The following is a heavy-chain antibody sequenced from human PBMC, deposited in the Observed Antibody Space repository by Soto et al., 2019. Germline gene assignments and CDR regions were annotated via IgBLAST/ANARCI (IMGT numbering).Heavy chain of an antibody. CDR1: GVILNNSA. CDR2: ISGSGDGA. D-gene: IGHD3-16*01. CDR3: AKEGGVMCMPLFEQ. J-gene: IGHJ1*01. Sequence: GRTLKLSCAAYGVILNNSAMSWVHQAPGKGLEWVSGISGSGDGAYYADSVKGRFTISRDNSRNTLYLQMNSLRAEVIVVYYCAKEGGVMCMPLFEQWGQ. V-gene: IGHV3-23*01.